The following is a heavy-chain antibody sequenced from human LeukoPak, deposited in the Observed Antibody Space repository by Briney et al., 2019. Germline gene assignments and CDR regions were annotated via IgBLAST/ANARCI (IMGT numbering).Heavy chain of an antibody. Sequence: GGSLRLSCAASGFTVRNNYMSWVRQAPGKGLEWVSIIYIGDSTHNADSVKGRFTISRDNSKNTLYLQMNSLRVEDTAVYYCARRMTAIPGYYFDYWGQGTLVTVSS. CDR3: ARRMTAIPGYYFDY. V-gene: IGHV3-66*04. CDR2: IYIGDST. J-gene: IGHJ4*02. D-gene: IGHD2-21*02. CDR1: GFTVRNNY.